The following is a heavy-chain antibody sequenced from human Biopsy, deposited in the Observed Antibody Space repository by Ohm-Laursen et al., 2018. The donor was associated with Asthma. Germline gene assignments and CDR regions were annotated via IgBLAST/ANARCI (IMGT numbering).Heavy chain of an antibody. CDR1: GYTFSSYQ. V-gene: IGHV1-46*01. CDR2: IKHISE. CDR3: ARSLVVADGSDAFDI. Sequence: ASVKVSCKASGYTFSSYQMHWVRQAPGQGLEWLGMIKHISEYAQKFQGRVTMTRDTSTSTVYMELSSLRSEDTAVYYCARSLVVADGSDAFDIWGQGTMVTVSS. D-gene: IGHD2-15*01. J-gene: IGHJ3*02.